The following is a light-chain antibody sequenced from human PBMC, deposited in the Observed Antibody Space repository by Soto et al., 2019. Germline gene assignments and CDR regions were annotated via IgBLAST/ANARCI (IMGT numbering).Light chain of an antibody. V-gene: IGLV2-14*01. J-gene: IGLJ1*01. Sequence: QSALTQPASVSGSPGQSITISCTGTSSGAGGYKYVSWYQRHPGKAPKLMIYEVSNRPSGVSNRFSGSKSGNTASLTISGLQAEDEADYYCSSYTSSSTYVFGTGTKVTVL. CDR1: SSGAGGYKY. CDR3: SSYTSSSTYV. CDR2: EVS.